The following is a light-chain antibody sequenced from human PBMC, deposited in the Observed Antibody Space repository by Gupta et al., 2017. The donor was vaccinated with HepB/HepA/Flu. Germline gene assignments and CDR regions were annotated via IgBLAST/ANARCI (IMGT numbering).Light chain of an antibody. Sequence: DIELTQSPSSLSASPGERVTITCRASQSISNYLDWYQQKPGKAPKLLIYGASSSQTGIPARFSGSGSGTDFTLTISSLQPEDFATYYCQQSNNCPDTFGHGTKVDIK. CDR3: QQSNNCPDT. CDR1: QSISNY. CDR2: GAS. V-gene: IGKV1-39*01. J-gene: IGKJ3*01.